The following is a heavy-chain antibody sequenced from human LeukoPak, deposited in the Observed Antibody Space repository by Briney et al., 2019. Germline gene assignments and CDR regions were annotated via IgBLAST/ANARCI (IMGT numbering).Heavy chain of an antibody. Sequence: QPSETLSLTCAVYGGSFSGYYWSWIRQPPGKGLEWIGEINHSGSTNYNPSLKSRVTISVDTSKNQFSLKLSFVTAADTAVYYCARAPAYDTAMGRYYFDYWGQGTLVTVSS. CDR2: INHSGST. J-gene: IGHJ4*02. D-gene: IGHD5-18*01. V-gene: IGHV4-34*01. CDR3: ARAPAYDTAMGRYYFDY. CDR1: GGSFSGYY.